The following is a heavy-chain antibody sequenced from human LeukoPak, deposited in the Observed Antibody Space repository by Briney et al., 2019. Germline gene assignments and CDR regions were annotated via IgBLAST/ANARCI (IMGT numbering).Heavy chain of an antibody. J-gene: IGHJ4*02. CDR3: ARERNYYYFDY. V-gene: IGHV3-74*01. CDR1: GFSFGGYW. D-gene: IGHD3-10*01. CDR2: ITNDGSKT. Sequence: PGGSLRLSCAASGFSFGGYWMHWVRQAPGKGLSWVAGITNDGSKTGYVDSVKGRLTISRDNAKNTLYLQMNSLRAEDTAVYYCARERNYYYFDYWGLGSLVTVSS.